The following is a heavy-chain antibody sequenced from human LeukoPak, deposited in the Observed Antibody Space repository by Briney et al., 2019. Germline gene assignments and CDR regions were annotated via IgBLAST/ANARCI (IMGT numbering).Heavy chain of an antibody. CDR2: IYTSGST. Sequence: SETLSLTCTVSGGSISSYYWSWIRQPAGKGPEWIGRIYTSGSTNYNPSLKSRVTMSVDTSKNQFSLKLSSVTAADTAVYYCARRGAGPSQRYFDLWGRGTLVTVSS. D-gene: IGHD4-17*01. CDR3: ARRGAGPSQRYFDL. V-gene: IGHV4-4*07. CDR1: GGSISSYY. J-gene: IGHJ2*01.